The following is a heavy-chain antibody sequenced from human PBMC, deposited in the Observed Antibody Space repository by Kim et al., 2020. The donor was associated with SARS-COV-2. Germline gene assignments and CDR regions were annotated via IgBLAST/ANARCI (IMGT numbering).Heavy chain of an antibody. D-gene: IGHD3-16*02. V-gene: IGHV3-11*04. Sequence: ISYAGSVKDRFTITRDNAKNSLYLQVNSMRAEDTAVYYCARKELSYDAFDIWGQGTMVTVSS. J-gene: IGHJ3*02. CDR2: I. CDR3: ARKELSYDAFDI.